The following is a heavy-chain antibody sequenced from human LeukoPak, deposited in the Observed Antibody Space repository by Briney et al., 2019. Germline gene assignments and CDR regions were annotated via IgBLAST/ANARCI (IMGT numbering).Heavy chain of an antibody. J-gene: IGHJ3*02. CDR1: GFTFSSYS. Sequence: GGSLRLSCAASGFTFSSYSMNWVRQAPGKGLEWVSSISSSSSYIYYADSVKGRFTISRDNAKYSLYLQMNSLRAEDTAVYYCARSHYYDITGAFDIWGQGTMVTVSS. D-gene: IGHD3-22*01. CDR2: ISSSSSYI. CDR3: ARSHYYDITGAFDI. V-gene: IGHV3-21*01.